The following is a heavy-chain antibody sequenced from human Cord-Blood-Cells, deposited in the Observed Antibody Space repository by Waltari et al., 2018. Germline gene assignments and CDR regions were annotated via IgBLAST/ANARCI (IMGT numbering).Heavy chain of an antibody. CDR1: GYTFTSFG. CDR2: ISAYNGNT. CDR3: ARVATDYYFDY. D-gene: IGHD5-12*01. Sequence: QLQLVQSGAAVKKPGASVKASCKASGYTFTSFGISWVRQAPGQGLAWMGGISAYNGNTNYAQKLQGRVTMTTDTSTSTAYMELRSLRSDDTAVYYCARVATDYYFDYWGQGTLVTVSS. V-gene: IGHV1-18*01. J-gene: IGHJ4*02.